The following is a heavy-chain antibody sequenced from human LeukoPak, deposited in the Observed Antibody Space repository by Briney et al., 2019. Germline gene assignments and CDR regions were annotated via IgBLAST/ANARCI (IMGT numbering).Heavy chain of an antibody. Sequence: PSETLSLTCTVSGGSISSYYWSWIRQPPGKGLEWIGYIYYSGSTNYNPSLKSRFTISVDTSKNQFSLKLSSVTAADTAVYYCARCYDFWSGYPFDYWGQGTLVTVSS. CDR3: ARCYDFWSGYPFDY. V-gene: IGHV4-59*01. CDR2: IYYSGST. D-gene: IGHD3-3*01. J-gene: IGHJ4*02. CDR1: GGSISSYY.